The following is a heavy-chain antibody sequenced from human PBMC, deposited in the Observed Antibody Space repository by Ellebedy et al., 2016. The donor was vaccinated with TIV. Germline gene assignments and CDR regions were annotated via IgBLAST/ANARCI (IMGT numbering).Heavy chain of an antibody. CDR2: LYYSGST. Sequence: GSLRLXCSVSGGSVIRSGYYCTWICQPPGKGLEWIGSLYYSGSTWYNPSLKSRVTISVDTSKNHFSLRLRSVTAADTAVYYCATSAAINAFDIWGQGTMVTVSS. J-gene: IGHJ3*02. CDR3: ATSAAINAFDI. CDR1: GGSVIRSGYY. V-gene: IGHV4-39*02. D-gene: IGHD5-24*01.